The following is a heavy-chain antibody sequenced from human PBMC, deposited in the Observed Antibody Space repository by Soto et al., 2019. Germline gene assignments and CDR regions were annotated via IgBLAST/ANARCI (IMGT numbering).Heavy chain of an antibody. Sequence: GEALKISCKGSGYSFTSYWISWVRQMPGKGLEWMGRIDPSDSYTNYSPSFQGHVTSSADKSISAAYLQWSSLKASDTAMYYCARPASIAAAGPDDLHYWGQGTLVTVSS. D-gene: IGHD6-13*01. CDR1: GYSFTSYW. V-gene: IGHV5-10-1*01. CDR2: IDPSDSYT. J-gene: IGHJ4*02. CDR3: ARPASIAAAGPDDLHY.